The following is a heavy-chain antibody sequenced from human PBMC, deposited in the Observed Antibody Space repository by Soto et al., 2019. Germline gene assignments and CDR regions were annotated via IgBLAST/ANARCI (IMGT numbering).Heavy chain of an antibody. CDR1: GFTFSSYA. Sequence: EVQLLESGGGLVQPGGSLRLSCAASGFTFSSYAMSWVHQAPGKGLEWVSAISGSGGSTYYADSVKGRFTISRDNSKNTLYLQMNSLRAEDTAVYYCASFRGVLRFLEWFIWGQGTLVTVSS. J-gene: IGHJ4*02. D-gene: IGHD3-3*01. CDR3: ASFRGVLRFLEWFI. CDR2: ISGSGGST. V-gene: IGHV3-23*01.